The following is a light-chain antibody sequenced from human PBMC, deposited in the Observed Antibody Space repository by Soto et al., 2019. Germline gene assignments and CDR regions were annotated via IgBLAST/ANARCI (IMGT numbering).Light chain of an antibody. CDR1: SSDVGGYNY. CDR3: CSYAGSYTLV. CDR2: DVS. Sequence: QSALTQPRSVSGSPGQSVTISCTGTSSDVGGYNYVSWYQQHPGKAPKLMIYDVSKRPSGVPDRFSGSKSGNTASLTNSGLQAEDEADYYCCSYAGSYTLVFGGGTKPTVL. V-gene: IGLV2-11*01. J-gene: IGLJ2*01.